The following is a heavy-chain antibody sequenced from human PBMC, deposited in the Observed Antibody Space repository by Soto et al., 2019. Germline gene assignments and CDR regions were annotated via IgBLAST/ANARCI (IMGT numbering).Heavy chain of an antibody. D-gene: IGHD2-2*01. J-gene: IGHJ5*02. CDR1: GYTFTSYG. CDR2: ISAYNGNT. CDR3: ARLREDCIRTRCYDRFDP. V-gene: IGHV1-18*01. Sequence: QVQLVQSGAEVKKPGASVKVSCKASGYTFTSYGISWVRQAPGQGLEWMGWISAYNGNTNYAKKLQGRVTMTTYTXPXKXXLERRSMASDATAVYYGARLREDCIRTRCYDRFDPWGQGTLVTVSS.